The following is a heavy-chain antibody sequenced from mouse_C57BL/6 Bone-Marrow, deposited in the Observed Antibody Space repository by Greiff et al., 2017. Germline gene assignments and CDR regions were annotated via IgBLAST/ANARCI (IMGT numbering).Heavy chain of an antibody. Sequence: EVKLQQSGPELVKPGASVKISCKASGYTFTDYYMNWVKQSHGKSLEWIGDINPNNGGTSYNQKFKGKATLTVDKSSSTAYMELRSLTSEDSAVYYCATPIYYDYGDYWGQGTTLTVSS. CDR1: GYTFTDYY. D-gene: IGHD2-4*01. CDR2: INPNNGGT. CDR3: ATPIYYDYGDY. J-gene: IGHJ2*01. V-gene: IGHV1-26*01.